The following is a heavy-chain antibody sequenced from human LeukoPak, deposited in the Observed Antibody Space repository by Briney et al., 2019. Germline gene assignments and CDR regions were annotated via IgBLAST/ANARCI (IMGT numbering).Heavy chain of an antibody. V-gene: IGHV3-7*01. CDR3: AKFTRSSGDCL. D-gene: IGHD2-21*01. Sequence: VGGLRLSCAASVVTFSSYWMSCGPETPGEGGWGVANINQDGSDNNYVDSLKGRFTISRDNAKNSLYLQRNRLRAEDTAVYYCAKFTRSSGDCLWGQGTLVTVSS. CDR1: VVTFSSYW. J-gene: IGHJ4*02. CDR2: INQDGSDN.